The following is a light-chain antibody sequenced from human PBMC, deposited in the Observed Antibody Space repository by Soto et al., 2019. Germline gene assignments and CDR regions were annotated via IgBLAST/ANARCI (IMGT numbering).Light chain of an antibody. J-gene: IGLJ1*01. V-gene: IGLV1-40*01. CDR2: GNS. CDR3: QSYDSSLSGYYV. Sequence: QLVLTQPPSVSGAPGQRVTISCTGSSPNIGAGYDVHWYQQLPGTAPKLLIYGNSNRPSGVPDRFSGSKSGTSASLAITGLQAEDEADYYCQSYDSSLSGYYVFGTGTKLTVL. CDR1: SPNIGAGYD.